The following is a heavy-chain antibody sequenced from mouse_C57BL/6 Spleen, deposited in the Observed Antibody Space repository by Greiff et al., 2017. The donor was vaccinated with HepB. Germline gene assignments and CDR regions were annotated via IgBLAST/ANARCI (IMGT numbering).Heavy chain of an antibody. Sequence: DVMLVESGGGLVKPGGSLKLSCAASGFTFSSYAMSWVRQTPEKRLEWVATISDGGSYTYYPDNVKGRFTISRDNAKNNLYLQMSHLKSEDTAMYYCARDRGLITTVAYWYFDVWGTGTTVTVSS. CDR3: ARDRGLITTVAYWYFDV. CDR2: ISDGGSYT. J-gene: IGHJ1*03. CDR1: GFTFSSYA. D-gene: IGHD1-1*01. V-gene: IGHV5-4*01.